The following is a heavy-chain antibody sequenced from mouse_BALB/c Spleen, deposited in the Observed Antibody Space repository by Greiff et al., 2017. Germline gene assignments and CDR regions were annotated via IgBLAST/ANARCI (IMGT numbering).Heavy chain of an antibody. CDR2: IDPSDSET. D-gene: IGHD2-3*01. CDR3: TRDGYYFDV. J-gene: IGHJ1*01. Sequence: QVQLQQSGPQLVRPGASVKISCKASGYSFTSYWMHWVKQRPGQGLEWIGMIDPSDSETRLNQKFKDKATLTVDKSSSTAYMQLSSPTSEDSAVYYCTRDGYYFDVWGAGTTVTVSS. CDR1: GYSFTSYW. V-gene: IGHV1S127*01.